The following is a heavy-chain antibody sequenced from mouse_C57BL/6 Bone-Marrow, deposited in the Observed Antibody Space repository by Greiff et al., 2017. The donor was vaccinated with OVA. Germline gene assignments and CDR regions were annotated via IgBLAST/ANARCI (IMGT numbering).Heavy chain of an antibody. CDR2: INPSSGYT. Sequence: QVQLQQSGAELARPGASVKMSCKASGYTFTSYTMHWVKQRQGEGREWIGYINPSSGYTKYKQKFKDKATLTADKSSSTAYMQLSSLTSEDSAVYYCARSRVYYGNYGAMDYWGQGTSVTVSS. V-gene: IGHV1-4*01. J-gene: IGHJ4*01. CDR3: ARSRVYYGNYGAMDY. D-gene: IGHD2-1*01. CDR1: GYTFTSYT.